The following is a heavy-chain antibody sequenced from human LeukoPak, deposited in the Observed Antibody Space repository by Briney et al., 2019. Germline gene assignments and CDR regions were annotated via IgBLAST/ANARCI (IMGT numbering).Heavy chain of an antibody. CDR2: IIPIFGTA. J-gene: IGHJ4*02. Sequence: SVKVSCKASGGTFSSYAISWVRQAPGQGLQWMGRIIPIFGTANYAQKFQGRVTITTDESTSTAYMELSSLRSEDTAVYYCARLVAASAGFDYWGQGTLVTVSS. CDR3: ARLVAASAGFDY. D-gene: IGHD2-15*01. CDR1: GGTFSSYA. V-gene: IGHV1-69*05.